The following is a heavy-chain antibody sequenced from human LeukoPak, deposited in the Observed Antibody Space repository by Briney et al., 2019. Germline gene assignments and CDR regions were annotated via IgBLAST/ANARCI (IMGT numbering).Heavy chain of an antibody. CDR2: VYYSGNT. Sequence: PSETLSLTCTVSGGSLSSGGYYWSWIRQPPGKGLEWIGYVYYSGNTNYNPSLKSRVTISVDTSKNQFSLKLSSVTAADTAVYYCARDYYDSSGYYDYWGQGALVTVSS. CDR3: ARDYYDSSGYYDY. CDR1: GGSLSSGGYY. V-gene: IGHV4-61*08. J-gene: IGHJ4*02. D-gene: IGHD3-22*01.